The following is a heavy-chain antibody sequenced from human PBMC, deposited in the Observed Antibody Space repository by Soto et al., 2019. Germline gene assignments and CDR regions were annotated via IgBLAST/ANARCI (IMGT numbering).Heavy chain of an antibody. J-gene: IGHJ6*02. V-gene: IGHV1-46*01. CDR2: INPSGGST. CDR1: GYTFSDYY. CDR3: ARGHSSSSENYYYGMDV. Sequence: ASVKVSCKASGYTFSDYYMHWVRQAPGQGLEWMGIINPSGGSTSYAQKFQGRVTMTRDTSTSTVYMELSSLRSEDTAVYYCARGHSSSSENYYYGMDVWGQGTTVTVSS. D-gene: IGHD6-6*01.